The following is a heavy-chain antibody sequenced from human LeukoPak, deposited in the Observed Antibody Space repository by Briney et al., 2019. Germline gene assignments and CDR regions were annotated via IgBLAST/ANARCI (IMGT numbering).Heavy chain of an antibody. V-gene: IGHV3-23*01. J-gene: IGHJ3*02. D-gene: IGHD5-12*01. CDR3: AKDFEGYDFGGAFDI. CDR1: GFTFSSYA. Sequence: PGGSLRLSCAASGFTFSSYAMSWVRQAPGKGLEWVAAISGSGGSTYYADSVKGRFTISRDNSKNTLYLQMNSLRAEDTAVYYCAKDFEGYDFGGAFDIWGQGTMVTVSS. CDR2: ISGSGGST.